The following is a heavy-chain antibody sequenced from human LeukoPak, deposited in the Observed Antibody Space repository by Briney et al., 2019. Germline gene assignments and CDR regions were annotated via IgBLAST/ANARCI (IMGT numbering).Heavy chain of an antibody. CDR1: GGSISSSSYY. J-gene: IGHJ6*03. D-gene: IGHD6-13*01. Sequence: PSETLSHTCTVSGGSISSSSYYWGWIRQPPGKGLEWIGSIYYSGSTYYNPSLKSRVTISVDTSKNQFSLKLSSVTAADTAVYYCASGRPGEQQLVRYYYYMDVWGKGTTVTVSS. CDR2: IYYSGST. V-gene: IGHV4-39*01. CDR3: ASGRPGEQQLVRYYYYMDV.